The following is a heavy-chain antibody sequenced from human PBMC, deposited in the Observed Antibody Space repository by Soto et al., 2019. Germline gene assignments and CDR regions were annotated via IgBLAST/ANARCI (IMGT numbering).Heavy chain of an antibody. V-gene: IGHV3-33*06. Sequence: GGSLRLSCAASGFTFSSYAMSWVRQAPGKGLEWVAVIWYDGSKTYYADSVKGRFTISRDNSKNTLYLQMNSVRVEDTAMYYSFKDHCGGDCYSNPYFDYWGQGTLVTVSS. CDR3: FKDHCGGDCYSNPYFDY. CDR1: GFTFSSYA. J-gene: IGHJ4*02. CDR2: IWYDGSKT. D-gene: IGHD2-21*02.